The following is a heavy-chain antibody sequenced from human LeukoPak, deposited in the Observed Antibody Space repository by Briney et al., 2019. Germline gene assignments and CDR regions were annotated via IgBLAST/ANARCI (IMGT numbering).Heavy chain of an antibody. CDR1: GYTFTGYY. CDR2: INPNSGGT. J-gene: IGHJ5*02. CDR3: ARDNSLQDMAWWFDP. Sequence: RASVKVSCKASGYTFTGYYMHWVRQAPGQGLEWMGWINPNSGGTNYAQKFQGRVTLTRDMSTSTDYMELSSLRSEDTAVYYCARDNSLQDMAWWFDPWGQGTLVIVSS. D-gene: IGHD5-24*01. V-gene: IGHV1-2*02.